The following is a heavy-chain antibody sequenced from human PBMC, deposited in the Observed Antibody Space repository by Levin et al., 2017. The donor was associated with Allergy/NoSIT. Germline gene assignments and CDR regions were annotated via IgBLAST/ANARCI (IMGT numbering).Heavy chain of an antibody. D-gene: IGHD1-26*01. V-gene: IGHV3-30*18. CDR1: GFTFSSYG. J-gene: IGHJ4*02. Sequence: PGESLKISCAASGFTFSSYGMHWVRQAPGKGLEWVAVISYDGSNKYYADSVKGRFTISRDNSKNTLYLQMNSLRAEDTAVYYCAKAPYDPKGEQLLDYWGQGTLVTVSS. CDR3: AKAPYDPKGEQLLDY. CDR2: ISYDGSNK.